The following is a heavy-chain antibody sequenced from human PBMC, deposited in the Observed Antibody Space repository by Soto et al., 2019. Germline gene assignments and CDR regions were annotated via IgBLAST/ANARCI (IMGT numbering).Heavy chain of an antibody. CDR1: GFTFKSYT. CDR3: VGASMWTGKGLEY. Sequence: LSLSCATSGFTFKSYTLHWVRQTPGRGLQWVAVISYDGSNKYYADSVRGRFTISRDNSNSTLYLQMNSLRADDSAVYYCVGASMWTGKGLEYWGQGALVTVSS. D-gene: IGHD3-10*02. V-gene: IGHV3-30-3*01. J-gene: IGHJ4*02. CDR2: ISYDGSNK.